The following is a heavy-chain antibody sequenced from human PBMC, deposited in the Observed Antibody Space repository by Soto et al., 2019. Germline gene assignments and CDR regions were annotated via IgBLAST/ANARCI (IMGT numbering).Heavy chain of an antibody. CDR2: INPNSGGT. CDR1: GYTFTGYY. Sequence: ASVKVSCKASGYTFTGYYMHWVRQAPGQGLEWMGWINPNSGGTNYAQKFQGRVTMTRDTSISTAYMELSRLRSDDTAVYYCARSFDYYYGPGSFDYWGQGTLVTVSS. V-gene: IGHV1-2*02. CDR3: ARSFDYYYGPGSFDY. D-gene: IGHD3-10*01. J-gene: IGHJ4*02.